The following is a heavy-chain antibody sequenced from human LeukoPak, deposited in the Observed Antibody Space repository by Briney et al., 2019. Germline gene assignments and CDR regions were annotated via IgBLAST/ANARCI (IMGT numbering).Heavy chain of an antibody. CDR3: AKNYDYVWGGYRYLDY. CDR2: IRYDGSNK. V-gene: IGHV3-30*02. J-gene: IGHJ4*02. D-gene: IGHD3-16*02. CDR1: GFTFSSYG. Sequence: GGSLRLSCAASGFTFSSYGMHWVRQAPGKGLEWVAFIRYDGSNKYYADSVKGRFTISRDNSKNTLYLQMNSLRAEDTAVYYCAKNYDYVWGGYRYLDYWGQGTLVTVSS.